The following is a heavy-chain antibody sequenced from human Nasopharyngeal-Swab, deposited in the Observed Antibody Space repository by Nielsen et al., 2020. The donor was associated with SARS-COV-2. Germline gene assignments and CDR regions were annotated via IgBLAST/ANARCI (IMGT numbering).Heavy chain of an antibody. CDR3: AGNMVRGVIFVRGFDP. Sequence: GGSLRLSCAASGFTFSSYAMSWVRQAPGKGLEWVSAISGSGGSTYYADSVKGRFTIFRDNSKNTLYLQMNSLRAEDTAVYYCAGNMVRGVIFVRGFDPWGQGTLVTVSS. V-gene: IGHV3-23*01. CDR2: ISGSGGST. CDR1: GFTFSSYA. D-gene: IGHD3-10*01. J-gene: IGHJ5*02.